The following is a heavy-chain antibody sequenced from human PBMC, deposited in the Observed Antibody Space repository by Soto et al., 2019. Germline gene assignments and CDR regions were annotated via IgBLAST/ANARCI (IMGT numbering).Heavy chain of an antibody. Sequence: GGSLRLSCAASGFTFSSYWMSWVRQAPGKGLEWVANIKQDGSEKYYVDSVKGRFTISRDNAKNSLYLQMNSLRAEDTAVYYCARGRTTVRKYYYYGMDVWGQGTTVTVSS. J-gene: IGHJ6*02. CDR2: IKQDGSEK. D-gene: IGHD4-17*01. V-gene: IGHV3-7*05. CDR3: ARGRTTVRKYYYYGMDV. CDR1: GFTFSSYW.